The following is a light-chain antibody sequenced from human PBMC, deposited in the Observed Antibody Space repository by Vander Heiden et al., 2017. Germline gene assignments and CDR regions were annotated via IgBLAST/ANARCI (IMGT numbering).Light chain of an antibody. CDR1: QSISSY. J-gene: IGKJ4*01. Sequence: DIQMTQSPSSLSASVGDRVTITCRASQSISSYLNWYQQKPGKAPKLLIYAASSLQSAVPSTFSPTRSGTDFTLTVISLQLEDLATYYFQLWYSTPLTFGGGTRVEIK. CDR3: QLWYSTPLT. CDR2: AAS. V-gene: IGKV1-39*01.